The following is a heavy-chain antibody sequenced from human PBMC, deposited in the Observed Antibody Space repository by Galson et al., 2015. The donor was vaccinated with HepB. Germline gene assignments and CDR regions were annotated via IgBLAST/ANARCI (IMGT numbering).Heavy chain of an antibody. J-gene: IGHJ4*02. CDR3: AKDSVPSFGMEPADY. D-gene: IGHD3-3*01. V-gene: IGHV3-23*01. CDR2: ISGSGGTT. Sequence: SLRLSCAASGFTFSSYAMSWVRQAPGKGLEWASGISGSGGTTYYADSVKGRFTISRGNSKNTLYLQMNSLRAEDTAIYYCAKDSVPSFGMEPADYWGQGTLVTVSS. CDR1: GFTFSSYA.